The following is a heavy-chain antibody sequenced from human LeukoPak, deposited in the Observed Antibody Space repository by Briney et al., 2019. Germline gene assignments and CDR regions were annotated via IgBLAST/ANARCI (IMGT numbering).Heavy chain of an antibody. J-gene: IGHJ6*02. CDR2: ISYDGSNK. CDR1: GFTFSSSA. Sequence: GGSLRLSCAASGFTFSSSAFHWVRQAPGKGLEWVAVISYDGSNKYYADSVKGRFTISRDNSKNTLYLQMNSLRAEDTAVYYCARWDFGEWLHNCYYGMDVWGQGTTVTVSS. CDR3: ARWDFGEWLHNCYYGMDV. D-gene: IGHD5-12*01. V-gene: IGHV3-30-3*01.